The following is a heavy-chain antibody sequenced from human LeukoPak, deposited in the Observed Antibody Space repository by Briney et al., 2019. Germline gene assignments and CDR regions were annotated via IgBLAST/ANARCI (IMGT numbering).Heavy chain of an antibody. Sequence: PSETLSLTCTVSGGSISSGGYYWSWIRQHPGKGLECIGYIYYSGSTYYTPSLKSRLTISVDTSKNQFSLKLSSVTAADTAVYYCVRGGYYYYYGMDVWGQGTTVTVSS. J-gene: IGHJ6*02. V-gene: IGHV4-31*03. CDR3: VRGGYYYYYGMDV. CDR1: GGSISSGGYY. CDR2: IYYSGST.